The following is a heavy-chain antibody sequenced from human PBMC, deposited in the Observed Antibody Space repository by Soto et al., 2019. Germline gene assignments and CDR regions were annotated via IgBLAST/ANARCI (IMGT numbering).Heavy chain of an antibody. J-gene: IGHJ4*02. CDR3: ARGGSSGYFDY. CDR1: GGSISSGDYY. CDR2: IYYSGST. D-gene: IGHD6-6*01. V-gene: IGHV4-30-4*01. Sequence: SSETLSLTCTVSGGSISSGDYYWSWIRQPPGKGLEWIGYIYYSGSTYYNPSLKSRVTISVDTSKNQFSLKLSSVTAADTAVYYCARGGSSGYFDYWGQGTLVTVSS.